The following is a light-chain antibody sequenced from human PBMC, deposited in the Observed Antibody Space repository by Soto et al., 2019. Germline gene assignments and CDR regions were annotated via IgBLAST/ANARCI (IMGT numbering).Light chain of an antibody. CDR3: SSYAGSNIYV. CDR1: SSDVGGYNY. J-gene: IGLJ1*01. Sequence: QSVLTQPASVSGSPGQSITISCTATSSDVGGYNYVSWYQQYPGKAPKLMIYEVFNRPSGVPDRFSASKSGNTASLTVSGLQDEDEGYYYCSSYAGSNIYVFGTGTKLTVL. V-gene: IGLV2-8*01. CDR2: EVF.